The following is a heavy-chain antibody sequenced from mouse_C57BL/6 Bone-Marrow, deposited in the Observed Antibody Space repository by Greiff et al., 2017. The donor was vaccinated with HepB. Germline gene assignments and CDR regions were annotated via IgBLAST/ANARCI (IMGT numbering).Heavy chain of an antibody. Sequence: QVQLKQPGAELVKPGASVKLSCKASGYTFTSYWMHWVKQRPGQGLEWIGMIHPNSGSTNYNEKFKSKATLTVDKSSSTAYMQLSSLTSEDSAVYYCAGDDGFLYAMDYWGQGTSVTVSS. CDR1: GYTFTSYW. CDR2: IHPNSGST. V-gene: IGHV1-64*01. J-gene: IGHJ4*01. D-gene: IGHD2-3*01. CDR3: AGDDGFLYAMDY.